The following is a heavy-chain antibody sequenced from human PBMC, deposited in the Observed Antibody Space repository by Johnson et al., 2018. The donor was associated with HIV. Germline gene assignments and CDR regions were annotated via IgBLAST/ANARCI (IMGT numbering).Heavy chain of an antibody. J-gene: IGHJ3*02. V-gene: IGHV3-53*01. Sequence: VQLVESGGGLIQPGGSLRLSCAASGFSVSSNYMGWVRLAPGKGLEWVSFIRNVGNTYYADSVKGRLTISRDSSKNTLYLQMDSLSAEDTAMYYCTRGLQDSSGWYNVFYIWGQGTMVTVSS. CDR1: GFSVSSNY. CDR2: IRNVGNT. D-gene: IGHD6-19*01. CDR3: TRGLQDSSGWYNVFYI.